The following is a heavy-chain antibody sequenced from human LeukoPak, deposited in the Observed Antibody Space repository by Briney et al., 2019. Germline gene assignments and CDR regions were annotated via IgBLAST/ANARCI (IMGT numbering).Heavy chain of an antibody. CDR1: GGSFSGYY. J-gene: IGHJ5*02. CDR3: ATSMTTEFFWFDP. V-gene: IGHV4-34*01. CDR2: INHSGST. Sequence: PSETLSLTCAVYGGSFSGYYWSWIRQPPGKGLEWIGEINHSGSTNYNPSLKSRVTISGDTSKNQFSLKLSSVTAADTAVYYCATSMTTEFFWFDPWGQGTLVTVSS. D-gene: IGHD4-17*01.